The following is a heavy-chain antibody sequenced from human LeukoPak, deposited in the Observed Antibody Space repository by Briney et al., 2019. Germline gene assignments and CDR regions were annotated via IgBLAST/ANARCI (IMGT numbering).Heavy chain of an antibody. CDR3: AKRRIDTIYSCNFDR. D-gene: IGHD2/OR15-2a*01. V-gene: IGHV3-74*01. CDR1: GFPFSCHW. Sequence: PGGSLRLSCAASGFPFSCHWMPGVRQAPGKGGVGVSRLNSDGSSTSPADSVKGRFTISTDNAKNTLYLQMTSLRAEDTAVYYCAKRRIDTIYSCNFDRWGQGTLVTVSS. CDR2: LNSDGSST. J-gene: IGHJ4*02.